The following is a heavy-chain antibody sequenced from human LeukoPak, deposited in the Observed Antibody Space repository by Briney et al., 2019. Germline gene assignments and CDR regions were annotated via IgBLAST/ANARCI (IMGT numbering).Heavy chain of an antibody. CDR1: GGSISSSGYY. CDR2: INQSGKT. D-gene: IGHD1-1*01. V-gene: IGHV4-39*01. J-gene: IGHJ4*02. Sequence: PSETLSHTRTVSGGSISSSGYYWDWIRQPPGKGLEWIGSINQSGKTYYEPSLKSRVTISVDTSKTQFSLELRTVTAADTAVYYCARKKLVARGYFDYWGQGALVTVSS. CDR3: ARKKLVARGYFDY.